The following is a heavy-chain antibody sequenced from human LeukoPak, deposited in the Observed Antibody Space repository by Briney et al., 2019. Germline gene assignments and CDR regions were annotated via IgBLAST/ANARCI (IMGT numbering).Heavy chain of an antibody. V-gene: IGHV1-8*01. CDR3: ASNPPNTGDFYY. CDR1: GYTFTNLD. CDR2: MSPNSGDT. D-gene: IGHD1-1*01. Sequence: ASVKVSCKPSGYTFTNLDINWLRQAPGQGLEWMRWMSPNSGDTGYAQKFQGRVSMTRDIFKSTAYMELSSLRSEDTAIYYCASNPPNTGDFYYWGLGTLVTVSS. J-gene: IGHJ4*02.